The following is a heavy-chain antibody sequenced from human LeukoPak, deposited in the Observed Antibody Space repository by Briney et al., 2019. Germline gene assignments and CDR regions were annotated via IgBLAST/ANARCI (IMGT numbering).Heavy chain of an antibody. V-gene: IGHV3-21*01. CDR2: ISSSSTYK. CDR1: GSIFSSYS. Sequence: GGLLRPSSAASGSIFSSYSMNGLRPAGGEGLEGVSFISSSSTYKYYADSVKGRFTFSRDNDKNSLYLQMISLTAEATALYYCARHGSGGYDPHVHAFDIWGERTMGTVSP. CDR3: ARHGSGGYDPHVHAFDI. J-gene: IGHJ3*02. D-gene: IGHD5-12*01.